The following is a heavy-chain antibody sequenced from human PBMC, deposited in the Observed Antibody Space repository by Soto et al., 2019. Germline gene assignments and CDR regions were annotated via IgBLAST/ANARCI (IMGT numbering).Heavy chain of an antibody. J-gene: IGHJ4*02. D-gene: IGHD6-19*01. Sequence: GGSLRLSCAASGFTFSSYSMSWVRQAPGKGLEWVSGFRTGGDDATTYYADSVKGRFTISRDNSKNMLFLQMNSLRAEDTAVYYCARDRGTYSSGLDYWGQGTLVTVSS. CDR1: GFTFSSYS. CDR3: ARDRGTYSSGLDY. V-gene: IGHV3-23*01. CDR2: FRTGGDDATT.